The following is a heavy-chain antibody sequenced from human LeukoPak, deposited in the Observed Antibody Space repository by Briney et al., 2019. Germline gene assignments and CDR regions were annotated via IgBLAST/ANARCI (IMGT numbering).Heavy chain of an antibody. D-gene: IGHD3-16*01. V-gene: IGHV3-23*01. CDR2: ISGSGGST. J-gene: IGHJ4*02. Sequence: GGSLRLSCAASGFTFSSYAMSWVRQAPGKGLEWVSAISGSGGSTYYADSVKGRFTISRDNSKNTLYLQMNSLRVEDTAVYYCAKDQPPRRILWGSPAIDYWGQGTLVTVSS. CDR1: GFTFSSYA. CDR3: AKDQPPRRILWGSPAIDY.